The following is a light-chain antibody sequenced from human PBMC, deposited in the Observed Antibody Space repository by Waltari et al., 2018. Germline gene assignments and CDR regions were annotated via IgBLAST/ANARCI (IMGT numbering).Light chain of an antibody. J-gene: IGKJ1*01. Sequence: EIVLTQSPVPLSLSPGERATPSCRASQSVRGSLAWYQQKAGQAPRLLIYGASSRATGIPDRFSGSGSGTDFSLTISRLEPEDFAVYYCQHYVRLPATFGQGTKVEIK. CDR2: GAS. CDR1: QSVRGS. CDR3: QHYVRLPAT. V-gene: IGKV3-20*01.